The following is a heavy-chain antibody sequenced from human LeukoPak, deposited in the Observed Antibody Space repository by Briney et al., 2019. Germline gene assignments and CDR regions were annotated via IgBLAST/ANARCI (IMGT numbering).Heavy chain of an antibody. V-gene: IGHV4-61*02. CDR3: ARSKGFWSGYSYFYYFDY. D-gene: IGHD3-3*01. J-gene: IGHJ4*02. CDR2: IYTSGST. CDR1: GGSISSGSYY. Sequence: SETLSLTCTVSGGSISSGSYYWSWIRQPAGKGLEWIGRIYTSGSTNYNPSLKSRVTISVDPSKNQFSLKLSSVTAADTAVYFCARSKGFWSGYSYFYYFDYWGQGTLVTVSS.